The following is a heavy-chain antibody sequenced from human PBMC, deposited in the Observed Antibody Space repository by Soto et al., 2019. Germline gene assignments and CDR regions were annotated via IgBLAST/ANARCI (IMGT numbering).Heavy chain of an antibody. J-gene: IGHJ4*02. CDR2: ISGSGDKT. CDR3: AKAGERFRYWFDY. Sequence: EVQLLESGGGLVQPGGSLTLSCAASGFTFNNYAMNWVRQAPGKGLEWVSAISGSGDKTYYADSVKGRFAISRDISKSVMYLQMNSLRVDDPAIYYCAKAGERFRYWFDYWGQGTLVTVSS. D-gene: IGHD2-8*02. V-gene: IGHV3-23*01. CDR1: GFTFNNYA.